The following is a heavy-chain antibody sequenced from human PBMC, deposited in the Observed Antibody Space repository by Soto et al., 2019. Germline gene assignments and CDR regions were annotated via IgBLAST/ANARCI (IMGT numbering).Heavy chain of an antibody. J-gene: IGHJ2*01. D-gene: IGHD3-10*01. CDR1: AFSFSTYT. V-gene: IGHV3-48*01. CDR2: ISGSSSSI. Sequence: EVELVESGGGLVQPGGSLRLSCAASAFSFSTYTRNWVRQAPGKRLEWVSYISGSSSSIKYADSVKGRFTISRDNAKNSLSLQMSSLRAEDTAVYYCAQNGGSGRRYFELWGRGTLVSVSS. CDR3: AQNGGSGRRYFEL.